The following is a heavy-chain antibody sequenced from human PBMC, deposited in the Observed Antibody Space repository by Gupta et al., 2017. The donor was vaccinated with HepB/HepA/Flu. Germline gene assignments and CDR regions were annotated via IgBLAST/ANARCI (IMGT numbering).Heavy chain of an antibody. CDR1: GFTFSSYW. V-gene: IGHV3-74*01. J-gene: IGHJ6*03. Sequence: EVQLVESGGGLVQPGGSLRLSCAASGFTFSSYWMQWVRQAPGKGLVWVSRSSTNSDGSRTSYADSVKGRFTISRDNAKNTLYLQMNSLRAEDAAVYYCARVGEGTYYYYYMDVWGKGTTVTVSS. CDR3: ARVGEGTYYYYYMDV. CDR2: TNSDGSRT. D-gene: IGHD2-21*01.